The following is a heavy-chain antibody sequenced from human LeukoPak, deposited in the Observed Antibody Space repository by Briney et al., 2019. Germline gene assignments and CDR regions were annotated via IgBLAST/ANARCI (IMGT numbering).Heavy chain of an antibody. CDR2: INPSGGST. CDR1: GYTFTSYY. Sequence: GASVKVSCKASGYTFTSYYMHWVRQAPGQGLEWMGIINPSGGSTSYAQKFQGRVTMTRDTSTSTVYMELSSLRSEGTAVYYCARAKKRYCSSTSCPLGMDVWGQGTTVTVSS. V-gene: IGHV1-46*01. CDR3: ARAKKRYCSSTSCPLGMDV. D-gene: IGHD2-2*01. J-gene: IGHJ6*02.